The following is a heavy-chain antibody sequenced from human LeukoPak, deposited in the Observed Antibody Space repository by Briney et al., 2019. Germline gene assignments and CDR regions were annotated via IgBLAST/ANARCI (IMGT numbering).Heavy chain of an antibody. CDR2: IYTSGST. J-gene: IGHJ4*02. D-gene: IGHD3-9*01. V-gene: IGHV4-4*07. CDR3: ARVGCDILTGYYFDY. Sequence: SETLSLTCTVSGGSISSYYWSWIRQPAGKGLEWIGRIYTSGSTNYNPSLKSRVTMSVDTSKNQFSLKLSSVTAADTAVYYCARVGCDILTGYYFDYWGQGTLVTVSS. CDR1: GGSISSYY.